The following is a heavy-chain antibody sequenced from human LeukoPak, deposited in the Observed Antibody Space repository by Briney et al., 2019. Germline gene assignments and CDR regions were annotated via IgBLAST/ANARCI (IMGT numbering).Heavy chain of an antibody. Sequence: SETLSLTCTVSGGSISSYYWSWIRQPPGKGLEWIGYIYYSGSTNYNPSLKSRVTISVDTSKNQFSLKLSSVTAADTAVYYCARVVPAGSYGMDLWGQGTTVTVSS. CDR3: ARVVPAGSYGMDL. CDR1: GGSISSYY. V-gene: IGHV4-59*01. D-gene: IGHD6-25*01. CDR2: IYYSGST. J-gene: IGHJ6*02.